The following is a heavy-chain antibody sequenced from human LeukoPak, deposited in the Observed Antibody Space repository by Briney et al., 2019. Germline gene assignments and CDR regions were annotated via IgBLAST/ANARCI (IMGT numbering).Heavy chain of an antibody. D-gene: IGHD6-13*01. V-gene: IGHV3-23*01. Sequence: PGGSLRLSWAASGFTFSSYAMSWVRQAPGKGLERVSAISGSGSSTYYADSVKGRFTISRDNSKNTLYLQMNSLRAEDTAVYYCASLYSSSWSYYGMDVWGKGTTVTVSS. CDR2: ISGSGSST. CDR1: GFTFSSYA. J-gene: IGHJ6*04. CDR3: ASLYSSSWSYYGMDV.